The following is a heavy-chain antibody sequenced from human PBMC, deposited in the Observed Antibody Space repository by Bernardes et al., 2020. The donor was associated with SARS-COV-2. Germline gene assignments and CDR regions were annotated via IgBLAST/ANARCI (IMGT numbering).Heavy chain of an antibody. V-gene: IGHV3-9*01. D-gene: IGHD6-19*01. CDR3: AKAPLAVAGWFDY. CDR1: GFTFDDYA. J-gene: IGHJ4*02. CDR2: ISWNSGSI. Sequence: GGSLRLSCAASGFTFDDYAMHWVRQAPGKGLEWVSGISWNSGSIGYADSVKGRFTISRDNAKNSLYLQMNSLRAEDTALYYCAKAPLAVAGWFDYWGQGTLVTVSS.